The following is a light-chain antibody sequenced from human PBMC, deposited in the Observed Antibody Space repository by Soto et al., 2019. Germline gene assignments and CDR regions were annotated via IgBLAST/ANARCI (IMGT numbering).Light chain of an antibody. CDR1: SSDVGGYNH. CDR2: EVN. J-gene: IGLJ3*02. V-gene: IGLV2-14*01. Sequence: QSALTQPASVSGSPGQSITISCTGTSSDVGGYNHVSWYQQHPGRVPRLMIYEVNNRPSGVSDRFSGSKSGNTASLTISGLRPEDEADYYCNSYRRGSSFWVFGGGTKLTVL. CDR3: NSYRRGSSFWV.